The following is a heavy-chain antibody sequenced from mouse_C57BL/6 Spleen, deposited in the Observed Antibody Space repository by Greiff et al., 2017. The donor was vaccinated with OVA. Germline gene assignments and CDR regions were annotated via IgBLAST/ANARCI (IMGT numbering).Heavy chain of an antibody. Sequence: FQLQPSGPELVKPGASVQLSCTSSVYTFTASYLNCVMPRPGPGLSWIGWIFPGSGSTYYNEKFKGKATLTVDKSSSTAYMLLSSLTSEDSAVYFCARYYDYDGGDAMDYWGQGTSVTVSS. J-gene: IGHJ4*01. CDR2: IFPGSGST. D-gene: IGHD2-4*01. CDR1: VYTFTASY. V-gene: IGHV1-75*01. CDR3: ARYYDYDGGDAMDY.